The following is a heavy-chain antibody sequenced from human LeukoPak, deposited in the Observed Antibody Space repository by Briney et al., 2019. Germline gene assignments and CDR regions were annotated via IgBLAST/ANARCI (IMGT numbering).Heavy chain of an antibody. D-gene: IGHD3-22*01. J-gene: IGHJ4*02. Sequence: GGSLRLSCAASGFTFSSYAMHWVRQAPGKGLEWVAVISYDGSNKYYADSVKGRFTISRDNSKNTLYLQMNSLRAGDTAVYYCAREGNYYDSSGYDYDYWGQGTLVTVSS. CDR1: GFTFSSYA. V-gene: IGHV3-30*04. CDR2: ISYDGSNK. CDR3: AREGNYYDSSGYDYDY.